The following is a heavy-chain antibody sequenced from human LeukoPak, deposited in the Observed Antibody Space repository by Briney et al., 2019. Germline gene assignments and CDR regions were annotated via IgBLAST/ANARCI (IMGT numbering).Heavy chain of an antibody. CDR2: IYYSGST. CDR3: ASLRITMVRGVSYYYYGMDV. CDR1: GGSISSGAYY. J-gene: IGHJ6*02. Sequence: SETLSLTCTVSGGSISSGAYYWSWIRQHPGKGLEWIGYIYYSGSTNYNPSLKSRVTISVDTSKNQFSLKLSSVTAADTAVYYCASLRITMVRGVSYYYYGMDVWGQGTTVTVSS. D-gene: IGHD3-10*01. V-gene: IGHV4-61*08.